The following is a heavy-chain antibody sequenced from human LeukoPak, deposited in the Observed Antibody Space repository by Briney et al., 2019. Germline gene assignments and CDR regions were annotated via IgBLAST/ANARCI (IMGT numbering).Heavy chain of an antibody. Sequence: SETLSLTCAVYGGSFSGYYWSWIRQPPGKGLEWIGEINHSGSTNYNPSLKSRVTISVDTSKNQFSLKLSSVTAADTAVYYCARGYAGDSSGYSYYFDYWGQGTLVTVSS. CDR2: INHSGST. D-gene: IGHD3-22*01. CDR1: GGSFSGYY. V-gene: IGHV4-34*01. CDR3: ARGYAGDSSGYSYYFDY. J-gene: IGHJ4*02.